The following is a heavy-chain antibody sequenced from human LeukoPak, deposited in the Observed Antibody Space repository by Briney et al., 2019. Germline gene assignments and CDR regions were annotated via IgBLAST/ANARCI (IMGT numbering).Heavy chain of an antibody. D-gene: IGHD3-22*01. CDR3: AKEGPDRTYYDSSGYYDY. CDR2: IRYDGSNK. J-gene: IGHJ4*02. V-gene: IGHV3-30*02. CDR1: GFTFSSYG. Sequence: PGGSLRLSCAASGFTFSSYGMHWVRQAPGKGLEWVAFIRYDGSNKYYADSVKGRFTISRDNSKNTLYLQMNSLRAEDTAVYYCAKEGPDRTYYDSSGYYDYWGQGTLVTVSS.